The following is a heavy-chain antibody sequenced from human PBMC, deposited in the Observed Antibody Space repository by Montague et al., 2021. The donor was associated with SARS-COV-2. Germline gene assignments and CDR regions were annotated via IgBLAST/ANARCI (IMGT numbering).Heavy chain of an antibody. D-gene: IGHD3-16*01. CDR1: VCSISSAD. J-gene: IGHJ6*02. CDR3: ARSGGVYDYVWGSYLRRSTNYGMDV. V-gene: IGHV4-59*01. Sequence: SETLSLTCTVLVCSISSADWNCTRLHPGHVLEWFAFFYFSESTNYNPSLKSRVTISVDTSKNQFSLKLSSVTAADTAVYYCARSGGVYDYVWGSYLRRSTNYGMDVWGQGAMVTVSS. CDR2: FYFSEST.